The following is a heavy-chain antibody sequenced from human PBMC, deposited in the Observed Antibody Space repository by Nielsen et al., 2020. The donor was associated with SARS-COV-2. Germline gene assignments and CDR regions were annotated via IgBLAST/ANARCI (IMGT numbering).Heavy chain of an antibody. V-gene: IGHV4-61*08. CDR1: GGSISSGDYY. Sequence: SETLSFTCTVSGGSISSGDYYWSWIRQPPGRGLEWIGHIYASGSTIYNPSLKSRVSISIDTSKNQFSLKVTSVTAADTAVYYCARDIAAGAVDYWGQGTLVTVSS. J-gene: IGHJ4*02. CDR3: ARDIAAGAVDY. CDR2: IYASGST. D-gene: IGHD6-13*01.